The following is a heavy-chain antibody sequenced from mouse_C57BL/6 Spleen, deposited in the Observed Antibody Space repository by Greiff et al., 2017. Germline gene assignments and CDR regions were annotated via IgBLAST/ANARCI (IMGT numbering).Heavy chain of an antibody. CDR2: IDPENGDT. D-gene: IGHD1-1*01. Sequence: EVQLQQSGAELVRPGASVKLSCTASGFNIKDDYMHWVKQRPEQGLEWIGWIDPENGDTEYASKFQGKATITADTSSNTAYLQLSSLTSEDTAVYYCTTGDYGSSSGFAYWGQGTLVTVSA. CDR1: GFNIKDDY. V-gene: IGHV14-4*01. CDR3: TTGDYGSSSGFAY. J-gene: IGHJ3*01.